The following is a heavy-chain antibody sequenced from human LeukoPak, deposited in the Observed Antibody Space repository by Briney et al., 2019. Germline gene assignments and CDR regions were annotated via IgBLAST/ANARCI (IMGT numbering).Heavy chain of an antibody. CDR3: ARDGGRWLQLYYFDY. J-gene: IGHJ4*02. D-gene: IGHD5-24*01. CDR2: INTDGSST. CDR1: GFTFSSYW. Sequence: GSLRLSCAASGFTFSSYWMHWVRQAPGKGLVWVSRINTDGSSTSYADSVKGRFTISRDNAKNTLYLQMNSLRAEDTAVYYCARDGGRWLQLYYFDYWGQGSLVTVSS. V-gene: IGHV3-74*01.